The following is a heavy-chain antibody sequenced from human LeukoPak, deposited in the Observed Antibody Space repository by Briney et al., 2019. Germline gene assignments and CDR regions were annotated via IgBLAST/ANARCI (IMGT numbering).Heavy chain of an antibody. J-gene: IGHJ4*02. D-gene: IGHD3-22*01. CDR1: GFTFSSYA. CDR2: ISGSGGST. CDR3: AKDRRSSYYYDSSGYYFDY. Sequence: GGSLRLYCAASGFTFSSYAMSWVRQAPGKGLEWVSAISGSGGSTYYADSVKGRFTISRDNSKNTLYLQMNSLRAEDTAVYYCAKDRRSSYYYDSSGYYFDYWGQGTLVTVSS. V-gene: IGHV3-23*01.